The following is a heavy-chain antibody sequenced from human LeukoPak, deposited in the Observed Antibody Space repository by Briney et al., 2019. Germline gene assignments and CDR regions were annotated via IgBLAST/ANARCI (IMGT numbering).Heavy chain of an antibody. CDR3: ARDTLYYGVDV. V-gene: IGHV4-59*01. CDR1: GGSISSYY. Sequence: PETLSLTCTVSGGSISSYYWSWIRQPPGKGLEWIGHIYYSGTTNYNPSLKSRVTISVDTSKNQFSLKLSSVTAADTAVYYCARDTLYYGVDVWGQGTTVTVSS. CDR2: IYYSGTT. J-gene: IGHJ6*02.